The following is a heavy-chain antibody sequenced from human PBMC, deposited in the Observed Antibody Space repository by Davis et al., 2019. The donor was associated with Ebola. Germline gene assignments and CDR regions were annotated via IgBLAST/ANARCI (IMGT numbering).Heavy chain of an antibody. CDR3: PTLSFCNSTTCSDY. V-gene: IGHV3-73*01. CDR2: IRSKTNNYAT. J-gene: IGHJ4*02. CDR1: GINFHVSA. D-gene: IGHD2-2*01. Sequence: PGGSLRLSCAVSGINFHVSAIHWVRQASGKGLQWIGRIRSKTNNYATTYIKSVEGRFTFSRDDSKNMAYLQMNSLKSEDTATYWCPTLSFCNSTTCSDYWGLGTLVTVSS.